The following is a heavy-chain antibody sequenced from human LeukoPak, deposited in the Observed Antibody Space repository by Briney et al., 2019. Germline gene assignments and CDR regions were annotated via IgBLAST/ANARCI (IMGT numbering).Heavy chain of an antibody. CDR3: ARDHDYGPDY. D-gene: IGHD4/OR15-4a*01. J-gene: IGHJ4*02. Sequence: ASVKVSCKASGYTFTVHYLHCLRQAPGQGLEWMGWIKPDSGATNFAQNFQGRVTMTSDTSINTAYMELSSLTSDDTAMYYCARDHDYGPDYWGQGTLVTVSA. CDR2: IKPDSGAT. CDR1: GYTFTVHY. V-gene: IGHV1-2*02.